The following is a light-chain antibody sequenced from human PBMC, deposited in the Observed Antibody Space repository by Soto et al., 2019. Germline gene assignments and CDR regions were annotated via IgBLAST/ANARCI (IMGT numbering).Light chain of an antibody. V-gene: IGKV3-20*01. J-gene: IGKJ5*01. Sequence: IVLTQSPATLSLSPGEGATLSCRASQSVSSNLAWYQQKPGQAPRLLIYGASTRATGIPARFSGSGSGTDFTLTISRLEPEDYAVYYCHKYGSSPSITFGQGTRLEIK. CDR3: HKYGSSPSIT. CDR2: GAS. CDR1: QSVSSN.